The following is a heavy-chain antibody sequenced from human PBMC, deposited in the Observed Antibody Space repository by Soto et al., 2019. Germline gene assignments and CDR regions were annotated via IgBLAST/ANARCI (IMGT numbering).Heavy chain of an antibody. J-gene: IGHJ3*02. CDR2: IIPIFGTA. CDR1: GGTFSSYA. Sequence: SVKVSCKASGGTFSSYAISWVRQAPGQGLEWMGGIIPIFGTANYAQKFQGRVTITADESTSTAYMELSSLRSEDTAVYYCARDDSSGYYYLRDAFDIWGQGTTVTVSS. V-gene: IGHV1-69*13. CDR3: ARDDSSGYYYLRDAFDI. D-gene: IGHD3-22*01.